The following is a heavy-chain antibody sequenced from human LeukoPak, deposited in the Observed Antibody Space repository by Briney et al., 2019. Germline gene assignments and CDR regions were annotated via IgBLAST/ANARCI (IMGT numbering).Heavy chain of an antibody. V-gene: IGHV4-61*02. D-gene: IGHD4-11*01. CDR3: ARTDDYSNLFDP. CDR2: IYSSGST. CDR1: GGSISSGSYY. Sequence: SQTLSLTCNVSGGSISSGSYYWSWIRQPAGKGLEWIGRIYSSGSTNYSPSLKSRVTISVDTSKNQFSLKLNSVTAADTAVYYCARTDDYSNLFDPWGQGTLVTVSS. J-gene: IGHJ5*02.